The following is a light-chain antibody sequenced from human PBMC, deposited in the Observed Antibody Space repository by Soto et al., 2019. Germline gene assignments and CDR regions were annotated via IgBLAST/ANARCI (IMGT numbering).Light chain of an antibody. Sequence: DIVMTQSPLSLPVTPGEPASISCRSSQSLLHSNGYNYLDWYLQKPGQSPQLLIYDASXXXSGVPSRFSGSGSGTEFTLTISSLQPDDFATYYCQQYNSYSSTFGHGNKVDIK. CDR3: QQYNSYSST. CDR2: DAS. V-gene: IGKV2-28*01. J-gene: IGKJ1*01. CDR1: QSLLHSNGYNY.